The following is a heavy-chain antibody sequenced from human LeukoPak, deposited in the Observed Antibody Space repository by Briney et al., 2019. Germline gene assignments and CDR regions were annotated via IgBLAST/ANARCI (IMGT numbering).Heavy chain of an antibody. CDR3: AKELPVAGTDY. J-gene: IGHJ4*02. Sequence: GGSLRLSCAASGFNFGSYSMTWVRQAPGKGLEWVSAISGSGGSTYYADSVKGRFTISRDNSKNTLYLQMNSLRAEDTAVYYCAKELPVAGTDYWGQGTLVTVSS. D-gene: IGHD6-19*01. CDR2: ISGSGGST. CDR1: GFNFGSYS. V-gene: IGHV3-23*01.